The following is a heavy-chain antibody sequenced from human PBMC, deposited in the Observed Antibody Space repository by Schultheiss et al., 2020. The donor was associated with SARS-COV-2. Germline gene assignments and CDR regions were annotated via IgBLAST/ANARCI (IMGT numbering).Heavy chain of an antibody. CDR2: IYWNDDK. Sequence: SGPTLVKPTQTLTLTCTFSGFSLSTSGVGVGWIRQPPGKALEWLALIYWNDDKRYSPSLKSRLTITKDTSKNQVVLTMTNMDPVDTGTYFCARASRIRYRGYDFGFWGQVTLVTVSS. CDR3: ARASRIRYRGYDFGF. D-gene: IGHD5-12*01. V-gene: IGHV2-5*01. J-gene: IGHJ4*02. CDR1: GFSLSTSGVG.